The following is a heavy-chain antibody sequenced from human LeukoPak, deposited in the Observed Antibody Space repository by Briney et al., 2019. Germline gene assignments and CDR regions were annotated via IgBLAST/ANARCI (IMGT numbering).Heavy chain of an antibody. D-gene: IGHD3-3*01. CDR2: INPSGGST. CDR1: GYAFTSYY. CDR3: ARGVDGSGDFWSGGVDY. J-gene: IGHJ4*02. V-gene: IGHV1-46*01. Sequence: ASVKVSCKASGYAFTSYYMHWVRQAPGQGLEWMGIINPSGGSTSYAQKFQGRVTMTRDTSTSTVYMELSSLRSEDTAVYYCARGVDGSGDFWSGGVDYWGQGTLVTVSS.